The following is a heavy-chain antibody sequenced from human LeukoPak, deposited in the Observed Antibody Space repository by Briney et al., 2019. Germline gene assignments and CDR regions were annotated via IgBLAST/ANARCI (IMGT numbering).Heavy chain of an antibody. J-gene: IGHJ4*02. CDR3: ATGGAPGGRFEN. CDR1: GFTFSSYA. CDR2: ISGSGGST. D-gene: IGHD3-16*01. V-gene: IGHV3-23*01. Sequence: PGGSLRLSCAASGFTFSSYAMSWVRQAPGKGLEWVSAISGSGGSTYYADSVKGRFTISRDNSKNSLYLRMNSLRVEDTAVYYCATGGAPGGRFENWGQGTLVTVSS.